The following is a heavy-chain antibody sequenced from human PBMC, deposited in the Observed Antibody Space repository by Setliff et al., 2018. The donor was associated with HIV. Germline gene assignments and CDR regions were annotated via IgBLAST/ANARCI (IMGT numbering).Heavy chain of an antibody. V-gene: IGHV3-74*01. CDR1: GFSVSSNY. CDR3: ARDRPHSWFDP. Sequence: GGSLRLSCAASGFSVSSNYMSWVRQAPGKGLVWVSYINTDGSGATYADSVKGRFTISRDNAKNTLYLQMNSLRVEDTAVYYCARDRPHSWFDPWGQGTLVTVSS. CDR2: INTDGSGA. J-gene: IGHJ5*02.